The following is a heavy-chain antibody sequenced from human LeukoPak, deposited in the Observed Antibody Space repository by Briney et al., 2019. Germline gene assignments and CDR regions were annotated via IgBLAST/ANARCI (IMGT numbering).Heavy chain of an antibody. V-gene: IGHV4-34*01. CDR2: INHSGST. CDR1: GGSFSGYY. Sequence: PSETLSLTCAVYGGSFSGYYWSWIRQPPGKGLEWIGEINHSGSTDYNASLKSRITISVDKSKNQFSLKLSSVTAADTAVYYCARDMCEGYWGQGTLVTVSS. CDR3: ARDMCEGY. D-gene: IGHD3-10*02. J-gene: IGHJ4*02.